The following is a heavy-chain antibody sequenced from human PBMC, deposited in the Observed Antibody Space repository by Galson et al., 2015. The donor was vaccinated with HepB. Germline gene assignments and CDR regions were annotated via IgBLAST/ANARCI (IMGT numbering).Heavy chain of an antibody. J-gene: IGHJ2*01. CDR1: GDSVSSNSAA. D-gene: IGHD3-22*01. CDR3: AREPHLSYDHENWYFDL. Sequence: CAISGDSVSSNSAAWNWIRQSPSRGLEWLGRTYYRSKWYNDYAVSVKSRITINPDTSKNQFSLQLNSVTPEDTAVYYCAREPHLSYDHENWYFDLWGRGTLVTVSS. V-gene: IGHV6-1*01. CDR2: TYYRSKWYN.